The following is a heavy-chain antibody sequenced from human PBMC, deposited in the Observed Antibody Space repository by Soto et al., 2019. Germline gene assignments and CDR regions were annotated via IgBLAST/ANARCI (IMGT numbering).Heavy chain of an antibody. J-gene: IGHJ6*02. CDR1: GYTFTSYG. CDR3: AIVPLGIFGPRSSTDF. V-gene: IGHV1-18*01. CDR2: ISAYNGNT. Sequence: ASVKVSCKASGYTFTSYGISWLRQAPGQGLEWMGWISAYNGNTNYAQKLQGRVTMTTDTSTSTAYMELGSLRSDDTAVYYCAIVPLGIFGPRSSTDFRGQGTTVTVSS. D-gene: IGHD3-3*01.